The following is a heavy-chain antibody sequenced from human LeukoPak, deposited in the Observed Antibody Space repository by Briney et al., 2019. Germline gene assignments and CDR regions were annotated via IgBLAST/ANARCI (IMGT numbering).Heavy chain of an antibody. D-gene: IGHD2-15*01. J-gene: IGHJ5*02. V-gene: IGHV1-18*03. CDR3: ARSVVVVAATPRPYNWFNP. CDR2: ISAYNGNT. Sequence: ASVKVSCKASGYTFTSYGISWVRQAPGQGLEWMGWISAYNGNTNYAQKLQGRVTMTTDTSTSTAYMELRSLRSDDMAVYYCARSVVVVAATPRPYNWFNPWGQGTLVTVSS. CDR1: GYTFTSYG.